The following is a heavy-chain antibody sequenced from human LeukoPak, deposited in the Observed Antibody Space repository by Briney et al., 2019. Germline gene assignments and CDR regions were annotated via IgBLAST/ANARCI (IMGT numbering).Heavy chain of an antibody. CDR3: AIVFHIVNTRFGDDY. V-gene: IGHV1-2*02. D-gene: IGHD5-12*01. Sequence: GASVKVSCKASGYTFTGYYMHWVRQAPGQGLEWMGWINPNSGGTNYAQKFQGRVTMTRDTSISTAYMELSRLRSDDTAVYYCAIVFHIVNTRFGDDYWGQGTLVTVSS. CDR2: INPNSGGT. CDR1: GYTFTGYY. J-gene: IGHJ4*02.